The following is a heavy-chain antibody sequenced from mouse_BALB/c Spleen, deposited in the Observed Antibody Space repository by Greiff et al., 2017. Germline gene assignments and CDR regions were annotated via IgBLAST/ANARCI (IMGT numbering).Heavy chain of an antibody. V-gene: IGHV3-8*02. D-gene: IGHD2-1*01. J-gene: IGHJ2*01. CDR2: ISYSGST. Sequence: EVKLQESGPSLVKPSQTLSLTCSVTGDSITSGYWNWIRKFPGNKLEYMGYISYSGSTYYNPSLKSRISITRDTSKNQYYLQLNSVTTEDTATYYCARSLPYGNYYFDYWGQGTTLTVSS. CDR1: GDSITSGY. CDR3: ARSLPYGNYYFDY.